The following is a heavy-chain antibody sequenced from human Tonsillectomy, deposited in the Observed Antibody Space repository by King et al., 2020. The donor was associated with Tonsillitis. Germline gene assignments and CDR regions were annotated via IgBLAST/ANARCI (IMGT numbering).Heavy chain of an antibody. CDR3: ARNRLIVVVPAANRGAFDI. V-gene: IGHV1-69*06. D-gene: IGHD2-2*01. Sequence: VQLVQSGAEVKKPGSSVNVSCKASGGTFSSYAISWVRQAPGQGLEWMGGIIPIFGTANYAQKFQGRVTITADKSTSTAYMELSSLRSEDTAVYYCARNRLIVVVPAANRGAFDIWGQGTMVTVSS. CDR2: IIPIFGTA. J-gene: IGHJ3*02. CDR1: GGTFSSYA.